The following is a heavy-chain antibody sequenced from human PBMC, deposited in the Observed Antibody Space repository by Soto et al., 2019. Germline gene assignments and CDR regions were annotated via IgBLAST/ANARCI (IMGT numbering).Heavy chain of an antibody. J-gene: IGHJ6*02. Sequence: EVQLLESGGGLVQPGGSLRLSCAASGFTLSSSAMSWVRQAPGKGLEWVSAISGSGGGTYYADSVKGRFTISRDNSRNTLYPQMNSRRAEDTAVFYCAKGPTIFGVVIISEYYYGMDVWGQGTTVTVSS. CDR2: ISGSGGGT. V-gene: IGHV3-23*01. D-gene: IGHD3-3*01. CDR1: GFTLSSSA. CDR3: AKGPTIFGVVIISEYYYGMDV.